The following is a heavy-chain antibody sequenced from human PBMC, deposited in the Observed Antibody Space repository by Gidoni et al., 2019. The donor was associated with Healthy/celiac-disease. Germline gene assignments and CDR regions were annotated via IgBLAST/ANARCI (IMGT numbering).Heavy chain of an antibody. D-gene: IGHD4-17*01. Sequence: VQLLQSGAEVKTPGASVKVSCKASGYTFPGYYMHWVRQAPGQGLEWMGWINPNSGGTNYAQKFQGRVTMTRDTSISTAYMELSRLRSDDTAVYYCARGGDYGEDYYYGMDVWGQGTTVTVSS. V-gene: IGHV1-2*02. J-gene: IGHJ6*02. CDR1: GYTFPGYY. CDR3: ARGGDYGEDYYYGMDV. CDR2: INPNSGGT.